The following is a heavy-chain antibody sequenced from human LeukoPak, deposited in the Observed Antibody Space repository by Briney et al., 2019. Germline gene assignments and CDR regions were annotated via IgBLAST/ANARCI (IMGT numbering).Heavy chain of an antibody. CDR3: AGYSSSWYGEDWFDP. J-gene: IGHJ5*02. CDR1: GFTFSSYS. V-gene: IGHV3-21*01. D-gene: IGHD6-13*01. CDR2: ISSSSSYI. Sequence: GGSLRLSCAASGFTFSSYSMNWVRQAPGKGLEWVSSISSSSSYIYYADSVKGRFTISRDNAKNSLYLQMNSLSAEDTAVYYCAGYSSSWYGEDWFDPWGQGTLVTVSS.